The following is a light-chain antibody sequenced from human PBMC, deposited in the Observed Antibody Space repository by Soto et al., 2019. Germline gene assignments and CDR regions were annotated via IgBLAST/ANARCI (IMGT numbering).Light chain of an antibody. CDR2: VAS. CDR3: PQGKSFPLT. CDR1: QSISRF. Sequence: DIQMTQSPSSLSAFVGDGVTXXCRASQSISRFLNWYQQKPGKAPXLISVASSLQSGGPSRFSGSAAGTDFTLTICSLQPEDVATYYCPQGKSFPLTFGGGTKVDIK. J-gene: IGKJ4*01. V-gene: IGKV1-39*01.